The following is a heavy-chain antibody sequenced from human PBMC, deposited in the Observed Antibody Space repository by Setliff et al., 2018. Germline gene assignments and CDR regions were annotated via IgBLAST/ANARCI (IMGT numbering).Heavy chain of an antibody. CDR1: GYAFNSYT. CDR2: INAGNGNT. CDR3: ARSTSWFSTNY. D-gene: IGHD2-2*01. V-gene: IGHV1-3*01. Sequence: ASVKVSCKASGYAFNSYTLHWVRQAPGQRLEWMGWINAGNGNTKYSQKFQGRVTMTRDTSTSTVYMELSSLRSEDTAVYYCARSTSWFSTNYWGQGTPGTVSS. J-gene: IGHJ4*02.